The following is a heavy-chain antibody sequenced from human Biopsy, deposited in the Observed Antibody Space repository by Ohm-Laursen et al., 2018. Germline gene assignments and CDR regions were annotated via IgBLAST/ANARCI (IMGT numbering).Heavy chain of an antibody. D-gene: IGHD3-9*01. V-gene: IGHV4-31*03. CDR1: GASVTTYGYI. Sequence: SQTLSLTCSVSGASVTTYGYIWARIRPRTGKGLAWIGYISYNESTHYNPTLTSRLAISFDTSNNRISLQLRSVRVADTAVYYCVREPKTGTAEAWYFDLWGRGSPVTVPS. CDR3: VREPKTGTAEAWYFDL. CDR2: ISYNEST. J-gene: IGHJ2*01.